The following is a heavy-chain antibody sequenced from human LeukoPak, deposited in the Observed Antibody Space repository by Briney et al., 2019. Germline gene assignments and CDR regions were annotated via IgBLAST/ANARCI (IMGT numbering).Heavy chain of an antibody. CDR1: GVSISSSNSY. V-gene: IGHV4-39*01. Sequence: PSETLSLTCTVSGVSISSSNSYWGWIRQPPGKGLEWIGSIYYSGNTYYNASLKSQVSISIDTSKNQFSLRLTSVTAADTAVYYCAKSLYGSGSYYNWFDPWGQGTLVTVSS. CDR2: IYYSGNT. D-gene: IGHD3-10*01. CDR3: AKSLYGSGSYYNWFDP. J-gene: IGHJ5*02.